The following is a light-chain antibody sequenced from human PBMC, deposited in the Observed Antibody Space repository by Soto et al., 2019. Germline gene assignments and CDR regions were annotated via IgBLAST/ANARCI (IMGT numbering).Light chain of an antibody. CDR3: AAYTSSSTVV. CDR1: SSDVGGYNY. CDR2: EVS. V-gene: IGLV2-14*01. Sequence: QSALTQPASVSGSPGQSITISCTGTSSDVGGYNYVSWYQQHPGKAPKFMIYEVSNRPSGVSNRFSGSKSGNTASLTISGLQAEDDADYYCAAYTSSSTVVFGGGTKLAVL. J-gene: IGLJ2*01.